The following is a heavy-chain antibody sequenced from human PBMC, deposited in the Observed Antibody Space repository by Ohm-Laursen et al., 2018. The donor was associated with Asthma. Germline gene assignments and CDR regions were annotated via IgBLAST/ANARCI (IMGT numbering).Heavy chain of an antibody. D-gene: IGHD2-21*02. CDR2: IYYSGST. J-gene: IGHJ4*02. CDR1: GGSISSGGYY. V-gene: IGHV4-31*02. CDR3: ARGGTELVTSGGYYFDY. Sequence: TLSLTWTVSGGSISSGGYYWSWIRQHPGKGLEWIGYIYYSGSTYYNPSLKSRVTISVDTSKNQFSLKLSSVTAADTAVYYCARGGTELVTSGGYYFDYWGQGTLVTVSS.